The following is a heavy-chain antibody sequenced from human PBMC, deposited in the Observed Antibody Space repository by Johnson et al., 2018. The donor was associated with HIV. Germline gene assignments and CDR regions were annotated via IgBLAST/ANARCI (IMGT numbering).Heavy chain of an antibody. Sequence: QVQLVESGEGVVQPGRSLRLSCAASGFTFSSYAMHWVRQAPGKGLEWVAVISYDGSNKYYADSVKGRFTISRDNSKNTLYLQMNSLRAEDTAVYYCARVLWFGELFSRAFDIW. D-gene: IGHD3-10*01. CDR3: ARVLWFGELFSRAFDI. V-gene: IGHV3-30-3*01. CDR2: ISYDGSNK. CDR1: GFTFSSYA. J-gene: IGHJ3*02.